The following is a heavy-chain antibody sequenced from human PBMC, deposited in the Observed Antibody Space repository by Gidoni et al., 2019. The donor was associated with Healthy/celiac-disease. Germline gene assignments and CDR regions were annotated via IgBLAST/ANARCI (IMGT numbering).Heavy chain of an antibody. J-gene: IGHJ4*02. D-gene: IGHD3-22*01. Sequence: VQLVESGGGLVQPGRYLRLPCAASRFTFHACAMHWVRPAPGKGLEWVSGSSWNSGSIGYADSVKGRFTISRDNAKNSLYLQMNSLRAEDTALYYCAKDHHYYDSSGYSHWGQGTLVTVSS. CDR3: AKDHHYYDSSGYSH. CDR2: SSWNSGSI. V-gene: IGHV3-9*01. CDR1: RFTFHACA.